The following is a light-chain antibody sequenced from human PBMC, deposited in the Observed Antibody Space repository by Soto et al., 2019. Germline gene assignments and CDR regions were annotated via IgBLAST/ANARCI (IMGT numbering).Light chain of an antibody. J-gene: IGLJ2*01. V-gene: IGLV2-23*01. CDR3: CSYAGSVV. Sequence: QSALTQPASVSGSPGQSITISCTGTSSDVGSYNLVSWYQRHAGKAPKLMIYEGSKRPSGVSNRFSGSKSGNTASLTISGLQAEDEADYYCCSYAGSVVFGGGTKVTVL. CDR1: SSDVGSYNL. CDR2: EGS.